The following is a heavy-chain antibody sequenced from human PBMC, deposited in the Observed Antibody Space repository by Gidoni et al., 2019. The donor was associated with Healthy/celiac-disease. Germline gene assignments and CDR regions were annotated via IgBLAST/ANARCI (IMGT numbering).Heavy chain of an antibody. CDR1: GFTFSDYY. CDR3: ARENREAVWAFDI. J-gene: IGHJ3*02. D-gene: IGHD2-21*01. Sequence: QVQLVESGGGLVKPGGSLRISCAASGFTFSDYYLSWIRHAPGKGLEWVSSMSSSSRYTNYADSVKGRFTISRDNAKNSLYLQMNSLRAEDTAVYYCARENREAVWAFDIWGQGTMVTVSS. CDR2: MSSSSRYT. V-gene: IGHV3-11*05.